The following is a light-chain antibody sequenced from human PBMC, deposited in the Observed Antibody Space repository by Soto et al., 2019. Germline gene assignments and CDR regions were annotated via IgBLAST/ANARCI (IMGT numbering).Light chain of an antibody. V-gene: IGLV2-8*01. CDR2: EIS. CDR1: SSNVGGYDY. J-gene: IGLJ1*01. CDR3: SSYAGSNNCV. Sequence: LTQTPSTSGSPGQSITLSCTGTSSNVGGYDYVSWYQQHPGKAPKLILYEISERPSGVPYRFSGSKSGNTASLSVSGLQAEDEADYFCSSYAGSNNCVFGTGTKVTVL.